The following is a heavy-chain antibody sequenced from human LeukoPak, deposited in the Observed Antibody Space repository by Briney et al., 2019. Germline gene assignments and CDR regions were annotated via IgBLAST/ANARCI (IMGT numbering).Heavy chain of an antibody. Sequence: PSETLSLTCTVSGGSISSYYWSWIRQPPGKGLGWIGYIYYSGSTNYNPSLKSRVTISVDTAKTQFSLKLSSVTAANTAVYYCARGQPRYSSDWDDLFGDHYYGMDVWGQGTTVTVSS. J-gene: IGHJ6*02. CDR1: GGSISSYY. CDR3: ARGQPRYSSDWDDLFGDHYYGMDV. CDR2: IYYSGST. D-gene: IGHD6-19*01. V-gene: IGHV4-59*01.